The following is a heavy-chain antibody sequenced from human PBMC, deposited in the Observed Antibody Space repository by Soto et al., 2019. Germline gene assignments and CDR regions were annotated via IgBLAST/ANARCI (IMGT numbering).Heavy chain of an antibody. CDR1: GFTFSNAW. CDR3: TTFTLPDHGLNAFDI. V-gene: IGHV3-15*07. J-gene: IGHJ3*02. Sequence: PGGSLRLSCAASGFTFSNAWMNWVRQAPGKGLEWVGRIKSKTDGGTTDYAAPVKGRFTISRDDSKNTLYLQMNSLKTEDTAVYYCTTFTLPDHGLNAFDIWGQGTMVTVSS. CDR2: IKSKTDGGTT.